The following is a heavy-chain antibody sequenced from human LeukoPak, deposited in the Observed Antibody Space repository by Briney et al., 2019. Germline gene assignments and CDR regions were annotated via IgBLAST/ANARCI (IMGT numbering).Heavy chain of an antibody. CDR1: GFTFSSYS. Sequence: GGSLRLSCAASGFTFSSYSMNWVRQAPGKGLEWVSSISSSSSYIYYADSVKGRFTISRDNAKNSLYLQMNSLRAENTAVYYCARDYAGYSYGRYYFDYWGQGTLVTVSS. J-gene: IGHJ4*02. V-gene: IGHV3-21*01. CDR2: ISSSSSYI. CDR3: ARDYAGYSYGRYYFDY. D-gene: IGHD5-18*01.